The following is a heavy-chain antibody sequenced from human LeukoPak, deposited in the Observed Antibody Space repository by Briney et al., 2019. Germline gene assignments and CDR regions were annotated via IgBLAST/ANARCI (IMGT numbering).Heavy chain of an antibody. CDR1: GFTFNNAW. Sequence: GGSLRLSCVGSGFTFNNAWMNWVRQAPGKGLEWVGRIKDMAHGATIDYAAAVKGRFTLSRDDSKNTLYLQMDSLKTEDTAVYYCAKEPSSGWNPTRYFHSWGQGTLVTVSS. CDR2: IKDMAHGATI. CDR3: AKEPSSGWNPTRYFHS. D-gene: IGHD6-19*01. J-gene: IGHJ4*02. V-gene: IGHV3-15*07.